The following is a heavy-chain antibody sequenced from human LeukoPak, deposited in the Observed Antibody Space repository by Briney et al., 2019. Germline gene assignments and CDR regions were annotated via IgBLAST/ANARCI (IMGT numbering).Heavy chain of an antibody. D-gene: IGHD6-13*01. CDR2: ISAYNGNT. J-gene: IGHJ3*02. CDR1: GYTFTSYG. CDR3: ATGTYSSSWYPPRSDRDAFDI. Sequence: GASVKVSRKASGYTFTSYGISWVRQAPGQGLEWMGWISAYNGNTNYAQKLQGRVTMTEDTSTDTAYMELSSLRSEDTAVYYCATGTYSSSWYPPRSDRDAFDIWGQGTMVTVSS. V-gene: IGHV1-18*01.